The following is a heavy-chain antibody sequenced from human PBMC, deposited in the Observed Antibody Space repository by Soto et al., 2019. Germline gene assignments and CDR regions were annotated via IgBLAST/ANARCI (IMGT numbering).Heavy chain of an antibody. CDR1: GGTFSNYA. D-gene: IGHD3-10*01. J-gene: IGHJ6*02. CDR2: IIPIFGTA. V-gene: IGHV1-69*13. CDR3: ARGYYSRSGSAALSYYYGMDV. Sequence: VKVSCKASGGTFSNYAISWVRQAPGQGLEWMGGIIPIFGTANYAQKFQGRVTITADESTSTAYMELSSLRSEDTAVYYCARGYYSRSGSAALSYYYGMDVWGQGPTVTVAS.